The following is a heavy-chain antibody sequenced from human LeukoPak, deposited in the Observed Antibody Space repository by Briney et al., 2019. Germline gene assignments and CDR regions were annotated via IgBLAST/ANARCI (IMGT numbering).Heavy chain of an antibody. Sequence: GASVKVSCKASGGTFSSYAISWVRQAPGQGLEWMGRIIPILGIANYAQKFQGRVTITADKSTSTAYMELSSLRSEDTAVYYCASLAAAGSGIYYYGMDVWGQGTTVTVSS. CDR3: ASLAAAGSGIYYYGMDV. CDR2: IIPILGIA. J-gene: IGHJ6*02. V-gene: IGHV1-69*04. D-gene: IGHD6-13*01. CDR1: GGTFSSYA.